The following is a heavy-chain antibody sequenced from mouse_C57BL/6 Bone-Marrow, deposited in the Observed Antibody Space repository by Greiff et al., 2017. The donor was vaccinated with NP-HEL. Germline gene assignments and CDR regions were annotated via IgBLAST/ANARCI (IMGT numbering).Heavy chain of an antibody. CDR3: ARQITTVLDY. CDR2: ISSGGSYT. J-gene: IGHJ2*01. CDR1: GFTFSSYG. Sequence: EVKVIESGGDLVKPGGSLKLSCAASGFTFSSYGMSWVRQTPDKRLEWVATISSGGSYTYYPDSVKGRFTISRDNVKNTLYLQMSSLKSEDTAMYYCARQITTVLDYWGQGTTLTVSS. D-gene: IGHD1-1*01. V-gene: IGHV5-6*01.